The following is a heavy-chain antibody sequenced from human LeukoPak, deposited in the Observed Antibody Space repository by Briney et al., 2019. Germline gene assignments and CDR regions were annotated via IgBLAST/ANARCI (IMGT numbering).Heavy chain of an antibody. V-gene: IGHV3-74*01. CDR3: ATALPDYYGMDV. CDR2: INRDGRST. J-gene: IGHJ6*02. Sequence: GGSLRLSCVASGGTFSSYWMHWVRHGPGKGLVWVSRINRDGRSTSYADSVKGRFTISRDNAKNTMYLQMNSLRVEDTAVYYCATALPDYYGMDVWGQGTTVTVSS. CDR1: GGTFSSYW.